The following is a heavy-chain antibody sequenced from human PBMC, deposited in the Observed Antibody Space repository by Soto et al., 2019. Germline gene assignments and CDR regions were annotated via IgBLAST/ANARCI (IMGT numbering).Heavy chain of an antibody. J-gene: IGHJ4*02. D-gene: IGHD3-3*01. CDR2: IWYDGSNK. CDR1: GFTFSSYG. Sequence: QVQLVESGGGVGQPGRSLRLSCAASGFTFSSYGMHWVRQAPGKGLEWVAVIWYDGSNKYYADSVKGRCTISRDNSKNTLYLQMNSLRAEDTDVYYCARTYYDFWSGYADFFDYWGQGTLVTVSS. CDR3: ARTYYDFWSGYADFFDY. V-gene: IGHV3-33*01.